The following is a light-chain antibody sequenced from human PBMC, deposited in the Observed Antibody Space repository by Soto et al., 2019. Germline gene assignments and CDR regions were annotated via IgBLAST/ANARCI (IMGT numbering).Light chain of an antibody. V-gene: IGKV3-11*01. J-gene: IGKJ4*01. Sequence: EVVLTQSPDTLSLSPGERATLSCRTSHSVDIYLAWYQQKLGQAPRLLIYDSYNRVTGIPTRFSGSGSGTDFPLTISSLEPEDSAVYYCQQRKYWPPLTFGGGTKVAIK. CDR2: DSY. CDR1: HSVDIY. CDR3: QQRKYWPPLT.